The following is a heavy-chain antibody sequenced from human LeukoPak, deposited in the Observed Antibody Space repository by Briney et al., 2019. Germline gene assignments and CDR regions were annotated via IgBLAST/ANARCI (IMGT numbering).Heavy chain of an antibody. J-gene: IGHJ5*02. V-gene: IGHV4-30-4*01. CDR3: ARESVYDFWSGYSEGFWFDP. Sequence: SETLSLTCTVSGGSISSGDYYWSWIRQPPGKGLEWIGYIYYSGSTYYNPSLKSRVTISVDTSKNQFSLKLSSVTAADTAVYYCARESVYDFWSGYSEGFWFDPWGQGTLVTVSS. CDR2: IYYSGST. CDR1: GGSISSGDYY. D-gene: IGHD3-3*01.